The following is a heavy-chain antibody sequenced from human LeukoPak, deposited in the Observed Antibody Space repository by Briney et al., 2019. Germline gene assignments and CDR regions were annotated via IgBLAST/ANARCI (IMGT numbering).Heavy chain of an antibody. Sequence: GESLKISCKGSGYSFTSYWIGWVRQMPGKGLEWMAIISPRDSDTRYSPSFRGQVTISADKSISTAYLQWRSLKASDTAMYYCARHDYGGNSNDYWGQGTLVTVS. V-gene: IGHV5-51*01. J-gene: IGHJ4*02. CDR2: ISPRDSDT. D-gene: IGHD4-23*01. CDR3: ARHDYGGNSNDY. CDR1: GYSFTSYW.